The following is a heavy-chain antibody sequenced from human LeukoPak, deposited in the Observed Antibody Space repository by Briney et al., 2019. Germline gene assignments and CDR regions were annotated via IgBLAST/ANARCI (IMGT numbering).Heavy chain of an antibody. J-gene: IGHJ6*03. CDR2: ISSSSSYI. CDR1: GFTFSSYS. Sequence: GGSLRLSCAASGFTFSSYSMNWVRQAPGKGLEWVSSISSSSSYIYYADSVKGRFTISRDNAKSSMYLQMNSLRAEDTAVYYCAKGNWGSYYYYYMDVWGKGTTVTVSS. CDR3: AKGNWGSYYYYYMDV. V-gene: IGHV3-21*04. D-gene: IGHD7-27*01.